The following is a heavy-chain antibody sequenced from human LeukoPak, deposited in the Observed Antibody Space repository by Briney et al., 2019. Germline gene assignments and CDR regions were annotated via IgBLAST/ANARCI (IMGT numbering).Heavy chain of an antibody. CDR3: ARDPSLDY. CDR2: ISYDGSNK. V-gene: IGHV3-30-3*01. Sequence: QAGGSLRLSCAASGLTFSSYAMPWVRQAPGKGLEWVAVISYDGSNKYYADSVKDRFTISRDNSKNTLYLQMNSLRAEDTAVYYCARDPSLDYWGQGTLVTVSS. CDR1: GLTFSSYA. J-gene: IGHJ4*02.